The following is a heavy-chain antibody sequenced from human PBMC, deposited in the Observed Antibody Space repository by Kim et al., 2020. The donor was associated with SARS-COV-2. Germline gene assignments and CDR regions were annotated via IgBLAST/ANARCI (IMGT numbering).Heavy chain of an antibody. D-gene: IGHD1-26*01. V-gene: IGHV3-11*04. CDR3: AKWVNSGSFLGPFDH. J-gene: IGHJ4*02. CDR1: GFTFSAYS. Sequence: GGSLRLSCAASGFTFSAYSMSWVRQAPGKVLEWIAYISNSGTTYSSDSVKGRFIISRDNDKNSVFLQLNNVRVDDSAVYFCAKWVNSGSFLGPFDHWGQGARVIVSS. CDR2: ISNSGTT.